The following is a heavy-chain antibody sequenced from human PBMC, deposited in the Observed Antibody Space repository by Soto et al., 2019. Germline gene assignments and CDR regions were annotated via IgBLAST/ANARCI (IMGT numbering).Heavy chain of an antibody. D-gene: IGHD2-2*01. CDR1: GFTFSSYS. CDR3: VRDDIVVVPAAMTAVDY. V-gene: IGHV3-21*01. Sequence: PGGSLRLSCAASGFTFSSYSMNWVRQAPGKGLEWVSSISSSSSYIYYADSVKGRFTISRDNAKNSLYLQMNSLRAEDTAVYYCVRDDIVVVPAAMTAVDYWGQGTLVTVSS. J-gene: IGHJ4*02. CDR2: ISSSSSYI.